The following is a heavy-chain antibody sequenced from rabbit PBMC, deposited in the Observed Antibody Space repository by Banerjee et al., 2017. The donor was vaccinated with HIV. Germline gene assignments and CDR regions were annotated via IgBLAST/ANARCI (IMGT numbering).Heavy chain of an antibody. J-gene: IGHJ3*01. Sequence: QEQLEESGGDLVKPEGSLTLTCTASGFDFSSSYWICWVRQAPGKGLEWIACIDAGSSGSTYYASWAKGRFTISKTSSTTVTLQMPSLTAADTATYFCARRNIGWGGDLWGQGTLVTVS. D-gene: IGHD4-1*01. CDR2: IDAGSSGST. V-gene: IGHV1S45*01. CDR1: GFDFSSSYW. CDR3: ARRNIGWGGDL.